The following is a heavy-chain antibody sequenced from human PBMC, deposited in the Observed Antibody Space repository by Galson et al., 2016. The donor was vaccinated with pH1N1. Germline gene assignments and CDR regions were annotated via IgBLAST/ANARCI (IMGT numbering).Heavy chain of an antibody. V-gene: IGHV6-1*01. CDR1: GDSVSSIDAA. Sequence: CAISGDSVSSIDAAWNWIRQSPSGGLEWLGRTYYRPRWIYDYAGSVSGRITINPDTSKNQFSLQLSSVTPEDTAVYYCAREGVTESGRWENAFAIWGQGTMVTVS. D-gene: IGHD1-26*01. CDR3: AREGVTESGRWENAFAI. CDR2: TYYRPRWIY. J-gene: IGHJ3*02.